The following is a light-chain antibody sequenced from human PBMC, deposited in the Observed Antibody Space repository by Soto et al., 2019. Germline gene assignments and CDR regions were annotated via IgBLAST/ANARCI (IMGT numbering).Light chain of an antibody. CDR1: QTIRGL. Sequence: EIVLTQSPATLSLSPGERATLSCRTSQTIRGLLNWYQQRPCQHPRLLIYDTSNRATDIPARFSGSGSGTDFSLTISSLDPEDFGVYFCQQRHNWPITFGQGTRL. CDR2: DTS. CDR3: QQRHNWPIT. V-gene: IGKV3-11*01. J-gene: IGKJ5*01.